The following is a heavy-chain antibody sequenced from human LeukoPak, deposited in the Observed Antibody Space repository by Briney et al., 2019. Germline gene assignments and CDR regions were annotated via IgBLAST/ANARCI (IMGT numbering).Heavy chain of an antibody. Sequence: PSETLSLTCAVYGGSFSGYYWSWIRQPPGKGLEWIGEINHSGSTNYNPSLKSRVTISVDTSKNQFSLKLSSVTAADTAVYYCARQTSKKYYYDSSGCPRSNYFDYWGQGTLVTVSS. CDR1: GGSFSGYY. CDR2: INHSGST. J-gene: IGHJ4*02. CDR3: ARQTSKKYYYDSSGCPRSNYFDY. D-gene: IGHD3-22*01. V-gene: IGHV4-34*01.